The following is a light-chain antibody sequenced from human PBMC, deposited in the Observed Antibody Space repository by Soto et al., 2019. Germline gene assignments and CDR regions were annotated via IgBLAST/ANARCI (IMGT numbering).Light chain of an antibody. CDR1: SSNIASRS. CDR2: SSD. CDR3: QSYDSSLTDVV. Sequence: QSVLTQPPSASATPGQRVTISCSGSSSNIASRSVYWYQQLPGTAPKLLMYSSDLRPSGVPDRFSGSKSGTTASLAISGVQSEDEADYYCQSYDSSLTDVVFGGGTKVTVL. V-gene: IGLV1-44*01. J-gene: IGLJ2*01.